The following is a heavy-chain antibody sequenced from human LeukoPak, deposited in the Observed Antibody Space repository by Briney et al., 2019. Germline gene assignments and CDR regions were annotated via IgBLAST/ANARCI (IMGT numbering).Heavy chain of an antibody. D-gene: IGHD3-22*01. CDR3: ARGYDSSRSDAFDI. CDR2: IYYTET. J-gene: IGHJ3*02. CDR1: GGSVSNYY. V-gene: IGHV4-59*02. Sequence: SETLSLTCTVSGGSVSNYYWSWIRQSPGKGLEWIGYIYYTETSYNPSLKSRVTISADTSKNQFSLKLYSVTAADTAVYYCARGYDSSRSDAFDIWGQGTMVTVSS.